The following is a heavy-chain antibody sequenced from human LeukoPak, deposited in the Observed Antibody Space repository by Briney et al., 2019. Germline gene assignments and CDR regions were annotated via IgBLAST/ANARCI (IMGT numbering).Heavy chain of an antibody. D-gene: IGHD1-26*01. CDR1: GFTFDDYA. J-gene: IGHJ4*02. CDR3: ARSLMTVGAIGLGYFDY. Sequence: PGGSLRLSCAASGFTFDDYAMHWVRQAPGKGLEWVSGISWNSGSIGYADSVKGRFTISRDNAKNSLYLQMNSLRAEDMALYYCARSLMTVGAIGLGYFDYWGQGTLVTVSS. CDR2: ISWNSGSI. V-gene: IGHV3-9*03.